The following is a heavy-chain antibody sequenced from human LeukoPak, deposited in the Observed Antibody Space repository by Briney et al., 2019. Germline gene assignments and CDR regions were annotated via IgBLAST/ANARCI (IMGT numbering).Heavy chain of an antibody. V-gene: IGHV3-30*03. D-gene: IGHD5-18*01. J-gene: IGHJ4*02. CDR1: GFTFSSYS. CDR3: ARDATPDTAMVIRYYFDY. Sequence: PGGSLRLSCAASGFTFSSYSMNWVRQAPGKGLEWVAVISYDGSNKYYADSVKGRFTISRDNSKNTLYLQMNSLRAEDTAVYYCARDATPDTAMVIRYYFDYWGQGTLVTVSS. CDR2: ISYDGSNK.